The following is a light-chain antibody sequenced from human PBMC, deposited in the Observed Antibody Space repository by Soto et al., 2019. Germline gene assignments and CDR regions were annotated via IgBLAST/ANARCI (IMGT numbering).Light chain of an antibody. CDR1: SSDVGGYNY. Sequence: ALTQPASVSGSPGQSITLSCTGTSSDVGGYNYVSWYQQHPGKAPKLMIYDVSNRPSGVSNRFSGSKSGNTASLTISGLQAEDEADYYCSSYTSSSTKVFGGGTKLTVL. CDR3: SSYTSSSTKV. V-gene: IGLV2-14*01. CDR2: DVS. J-gene: IGLJ3*02.